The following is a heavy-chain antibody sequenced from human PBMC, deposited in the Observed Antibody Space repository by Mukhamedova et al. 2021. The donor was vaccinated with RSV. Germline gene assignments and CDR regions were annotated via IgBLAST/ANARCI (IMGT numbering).Heavy chain of an antibody. CDR2: TYYRSKWYN. D-gene: IGHD6-13*01. J-gene: IGHJ3*02. Sequence: NWIMQSPSRGLECLGRTYYRSKWYNEYAVSVKSRITINPDTSKNQFSLQLNSVTPEDTAVYYCARRAATGAFDIWGQGTMVTIS. CDR3: ARRAATGAFDI. V-gene: IGHV6-1*01.